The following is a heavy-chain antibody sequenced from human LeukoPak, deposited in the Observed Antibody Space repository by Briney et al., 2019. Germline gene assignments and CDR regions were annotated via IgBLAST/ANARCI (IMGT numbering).Heavy chain of an antibody. CDR1: GCSISSHY. D-gene: IGHD3-22*01. Sequence: PSETLSLTCTVSGCSISSHYWSWIRQPPGNGLEWIVYIYYSGSTNYNPSLKSRVTISVDTSKNQFSLKLSSVTAADTAVYYCARVLMGGYYDSSGYYPNSWFDPWGQGTLVTVSS. CDR2: IYYSGST. V-gene: IGHV4-59*11. CDR3: ARVLMGGYYDSSGYYPNSWFDP. J-gene: IGHJ5*02.